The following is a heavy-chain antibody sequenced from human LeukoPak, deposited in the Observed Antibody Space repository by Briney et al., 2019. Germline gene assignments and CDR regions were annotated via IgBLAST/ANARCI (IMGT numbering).Heavy chain of an antibody. CDR2: ISAYNGNT. CDR1: GYTFTSYG. V-gene: IGHV1-18*01. D-gene: IGHD3-16*01. CDR3: ARENSLAPTFGGVP. J-gene: IGHJ5*02. Sequence: GASVKVSCKASGYTFTSYGISWVRQAPGQGLEWMGWISAYNGNTNYAQKLQGRVTMTTDTSTSTAYMELRSLRSDDTAVYYCARENSLAPTFGGVPWGQGTLVTVSS.